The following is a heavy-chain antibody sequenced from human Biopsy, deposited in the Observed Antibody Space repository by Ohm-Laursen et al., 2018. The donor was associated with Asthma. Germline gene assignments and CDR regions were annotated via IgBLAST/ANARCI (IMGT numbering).Heavy chain of an antibody. Sequence: GSSVKVSCNASGYTFTSYYMHWVRQAPGQGLEWMGIINPSGGSTSYAQKFQGRVTTTRDTSTSTVYMELSSLRSEDTAVYYCARAGALIVGATMGYWGQGTLVTVSS. CDR1: GYTFTSYY. V-gene: IGHV1-46*01. D-gene: IGHD1-26*01. CDR2: INPSGGST. J-gene: IGHJ4*02. CDR3: ARAGALIVGATMGY.